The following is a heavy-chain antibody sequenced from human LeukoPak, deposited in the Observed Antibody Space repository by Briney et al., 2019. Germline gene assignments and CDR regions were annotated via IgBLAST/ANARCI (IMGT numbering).Heavy chain of an antibody. CDR3: ARDRLVAVAGTGLSWFDP. CDR2: ISYDGSNK. CDR1: GFTFSSYA. Sequence: GGSLRLSCAASGFTFSSYAMHWVRQAPGKGLEWVAVISYDGSNKYYADSVRGRFTISRDNAKNSLYLQMNSLRGEDTAVYYCARDRLVAVAGTGLSWFDPWGQGTLVTVSS. D-gene: IGHD6-19*01. J-gene: IGHJ5*02. V-gene: IGHV3-30*04.